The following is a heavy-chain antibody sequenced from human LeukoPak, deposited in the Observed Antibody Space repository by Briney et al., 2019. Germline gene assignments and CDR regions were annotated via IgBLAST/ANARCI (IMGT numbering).Heavy chain of an antibody. Sequence: SETLSLTCAVYGGSFSGYYWSWIRQPPGKGLEWIGEINHSGSTNYNPSLKSRVTMSVDTSKNQFSLKLSSVTAADTAVYYCARGRYSYGSPDDAFDIWGQGTMVTASS. V-gene: IGHV4-34*01. J-gene: IGHJ3*02. CDR3: ARGRYSYGSPDDAFDI. CDR2: INHSGST. D-gene: IGHD5-18*01. CDR1: GGSFSGYY.